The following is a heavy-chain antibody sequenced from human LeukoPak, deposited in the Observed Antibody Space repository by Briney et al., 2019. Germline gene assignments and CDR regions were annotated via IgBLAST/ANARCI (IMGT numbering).Heavy chain of an antibody. CDR3: ARDRGVTMVRGAHRWWFDP. V-gene: IGHV4-61*02. D-gene: IGHD3-10*01. Sequence: SQTLSLTCTVSGGSISSGSYYWRWIRQPAGKGLEWIVRIYTSGSTNYNPSPKSRVTISVDTSKNQFSLKLSSVTAADTAVYYCARDRGVTMVRGAHRWWFDPWGQGTLVTVSS. CDR1: GGSISSGSYY. J-gene: IGHJ5*02. CDR2: IYTSGST.